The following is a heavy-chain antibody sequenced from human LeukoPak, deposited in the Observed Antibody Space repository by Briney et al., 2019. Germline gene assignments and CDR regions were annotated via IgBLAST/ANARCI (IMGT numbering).Heavy chain of an antibody. J-gene: IGHJ4*02. D-gene: IGHD4/OR15-4a*01. CDR3: ASGAWANLGY. CDR1: GGSISSSSYY. V-gene: IGHV4-61*02. CDR2: IYTSGST. Sequence: PSETLSLTCTVFGGSISSSSYYWDWIRQPAGKGLEWIGRIYTSGSTNYNPSLKSRVSMSVDTSKSQFSLKMTSVTAADTAVYYCASGAWANLGYWGQGTLVTVSS.